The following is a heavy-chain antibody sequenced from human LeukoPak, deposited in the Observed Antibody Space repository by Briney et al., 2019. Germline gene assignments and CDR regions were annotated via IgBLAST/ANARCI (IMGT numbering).Heavy chain of an antibody. CDR1: GDSVSSNSAA. CDR2: TYYRSKWYN. J-gene: IGHJ4*02. V-gene: IGHV6-1*01. D-gene: IGHD1-7*01. Sequence: SQTLSLTCAISGDSVSSNSAAWNWIRQSPSRGLEWLGRTYYRSKWYNDYAVSVRSRITINPDTSKNQFSLQLNSVTPEDTAVYYCARGNWNYGLQFVSTIDYWGQGTLVTVSS. CDR3: ARGNWNYGLQFVSTIDY.